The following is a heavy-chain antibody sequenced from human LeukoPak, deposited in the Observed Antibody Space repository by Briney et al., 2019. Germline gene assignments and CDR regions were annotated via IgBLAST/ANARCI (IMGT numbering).Heavy chain of an antibody. Sequence: SETLSLTCTVSGGSISRYYWSWIRQPPGKGLEWIGYIYYSGSTNYNPSLKSRVTISVDTSKNQFSLKLSSVTAADTAVYYCAREVGLYGSGSYSFDYWGQGTLVTVSS. D-gene: IGHD3-10*01. CDR1: GGSISRYY. V-gene: IGHV4-59*01. CDR3: AREVGLYGSGSYSFDY. CDR2: IYYSGST. J-gene: IGHJ4*02.